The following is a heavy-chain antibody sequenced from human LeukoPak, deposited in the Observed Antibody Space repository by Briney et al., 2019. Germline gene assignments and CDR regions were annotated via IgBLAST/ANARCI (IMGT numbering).Heavy chain of an antibody. D-gene: IGHD5-18*01. Sequence: SETLSLTCTVSGGSVTYTNYYWGWIRQPPGKGLQWIGVIYYNGKTYYNPSLKSRVTVAVDTSKNQFSLKPSSVTAADTAVYYCAGGYSYGSFDYWGQGTLVTVSS. V-gene: IGHV4-39*01. J-gene: IGHJ4*02. CDR1: GGSVTYTNYY. CDR3: AGGYSYGSFDY. CDR2: IYYNGKT.